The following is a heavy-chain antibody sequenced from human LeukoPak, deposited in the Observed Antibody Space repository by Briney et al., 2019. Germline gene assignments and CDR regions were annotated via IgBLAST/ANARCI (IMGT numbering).Heavy chain of an antibody. CDR1: AASISNYY. V-gene: IGHV4-4*09. CDR3: ASPRSGYRYTFDY. J-gene: IGHJ4*02. Sequence: SETLPLTCAVSAASISNYYWSWIRQAPGKGLEWIGYISTSGSTNYNPSLKSRVSISLDTSKNRFSLNLNFVTAADTAVYYCASPRSGYRYTFDYWGQGALVTVSS. D-gene: IGHD3-22*01. CDR2: ISTSGST.